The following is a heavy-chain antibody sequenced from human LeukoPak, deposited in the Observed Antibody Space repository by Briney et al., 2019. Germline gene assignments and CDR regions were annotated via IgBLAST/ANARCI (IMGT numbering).Heavy chain of an antibody. CDR1: GYSISSGYY. J-gene: IGHJ3*02. Sequence: SETLSLTCTVSGYSISSGYYWGWIRQPPGKGLEWIGSIYHSGSTYYNPSLKSRVTISVDTSKNQFSLKLSSVTAADTALYYCARHLSRYDFWSGYYDAFNIWGQGAMVTVSS. D-gene: IGHD3-3*01. V-gene: IGHV4-38-2*02. CDR2: IYHSGST. CDR3: ARHLSRYDFWSGYYDAFNI.